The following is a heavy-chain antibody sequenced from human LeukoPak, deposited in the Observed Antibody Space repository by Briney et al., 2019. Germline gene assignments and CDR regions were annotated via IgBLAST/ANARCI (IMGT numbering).Heavy chain of an antibody. CDR3: ARDDGDV. CDR1: GFTFSSYG. J-gene: IGHJ6*04. CDR2: IWYDGSNK. Sequence: PGGSLRLSCAASGFTFSSYGMHWVRQAPGKGLEWVAVIWYDGSNKYYADSVKGRITISRDNTRNSLDLQINSLTVEDTAIYYCARDDGDVWGTGTTVTVSS. V-gene: IGHV3-33*01.